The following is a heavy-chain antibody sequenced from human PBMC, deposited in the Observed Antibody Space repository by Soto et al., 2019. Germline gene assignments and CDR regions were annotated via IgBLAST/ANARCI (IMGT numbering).Heavy chain of an antibody. Sequence: QITLKESGPPLVKPTQTLTLTCTFSGFSLSTSGVGVGWIRQPPGKALEWLALIYWDGDKRYSPSLKSRLTINKDTSQNQVVLTMTNVDPVDTATYYCAVRPLIGAGYWGQGTLVTVSS. CDR1: GFSLSTSGVG. D-gene: IGHD3-22*01. CDR2: IYWDGDK. CDR3: AVRPLIGAGY. J-gene: IGHJ4*02. V-gene: IGHV2-5*02.